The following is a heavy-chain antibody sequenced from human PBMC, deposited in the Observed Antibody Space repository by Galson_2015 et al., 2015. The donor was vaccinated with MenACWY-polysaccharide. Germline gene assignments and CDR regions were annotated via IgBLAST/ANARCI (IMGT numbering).Heavy chain of an antibody. CDR1: GGSISSSGYY. CDR3: ARDFGPYAFDI. V-gene: IGHV4-39*02. D-gene: IGHD3-10*01. Sequence: ETLSLTCSVSGGSISSSGYYWGWIRQPPGKGLEWVGSAYYSRTTYYNPSLKSRVTISVDTSKNQFSLKVSSVTAADTAVYYCARDFGPYAFDIWGQGTMVTVSS. CDR2: AYYSRTT. J-gene: IGHJ3*02.